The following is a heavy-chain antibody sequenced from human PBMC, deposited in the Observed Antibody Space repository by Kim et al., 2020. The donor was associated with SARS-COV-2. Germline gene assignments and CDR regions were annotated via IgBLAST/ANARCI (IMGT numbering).Heavy chain of an antibody. CDR2: ISYDGSNK. CDR1: GFTFSSYG. D-gene: IGHD1-7*01. J-gene: IGHJ6*02. CDR3: AKDSRWNYLVGMDV. V-gene: IGHV3-30*18. Sequence: GGSLRLSCAASGFTFSSYGMHWVRQAPGKGLEWVAVISYDGSNKYYADSVKGRFTISRDNSKNTLYLQMNSLRAEDTAVYYCAKDSRWNYLVGMDVWGQGTTVTVSS.